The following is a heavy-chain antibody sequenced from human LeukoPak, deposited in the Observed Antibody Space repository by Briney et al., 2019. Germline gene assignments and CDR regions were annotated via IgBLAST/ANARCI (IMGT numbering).Heavy chain of an antibody. V-gene: IGHV4-61*02. D-gene: IGHD2-2*02. J-gene: IGHJ4*02. CDR2: IYTSGSA. CDR1: GGSISSGSYY. Sequence: PSQTLSLTCTVSGGSISSGSYYWSWIRPPAGKGLVWIGRIYTSGSANHNPPLKSQVTISVDTSKNQFSLKLSSVTAADTAVYYCARAFHCSSTSCYTLGLDYWGQGTLVTVSS. CDR3: ARAFHCSSTSCYTLGLDY.